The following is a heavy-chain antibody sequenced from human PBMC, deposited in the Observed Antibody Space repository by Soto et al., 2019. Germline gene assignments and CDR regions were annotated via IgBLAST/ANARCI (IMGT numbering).Heavy chain of an antibody. V-gene: IGHV3-30*18. J-gene: IGHJ4*02. Sequence: PGGSLRLSCAASGFTFSSYGMHWVRQAPDKGLEWVALISYDGSKKYYAESVKGRFTISRDNSKNTLYLQMNSLGVEDTAVYYCAKAGTAVLTARVDYWGQGTLVTVSS. CDR1: GFTFSSYG. CDR2: ISYDGSKK. D-gene: IGHD5-18*01. CDR3: AKAGTAVLTARVDY.